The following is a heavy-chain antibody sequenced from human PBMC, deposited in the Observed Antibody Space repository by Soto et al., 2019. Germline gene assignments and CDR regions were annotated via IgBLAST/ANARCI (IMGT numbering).Heavy chain of an antibody. V-gene: IGHV4-30-2*01. Sequence: SETLSLTCAVSGGSISSGGYSWSWIRQPPGKGLEWIGYIYHSGSTYYNSSLKSRVTISVDRSKNQFSLKLSSVTAADTAVYYCSHGYYQYFNSWGQGTLVTVSS. D-gene: IGHD5-18*01. CDR2: IYHSGST. CDR1: GGSISSGGYS. J-gene: IGHJ4*02. CDR3: SHGYYQYFNS.